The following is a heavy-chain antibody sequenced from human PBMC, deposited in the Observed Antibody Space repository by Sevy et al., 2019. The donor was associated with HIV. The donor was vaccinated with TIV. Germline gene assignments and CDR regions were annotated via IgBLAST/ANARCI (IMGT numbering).Heavy chain of an antibody. D-gene: IGHD3-9*01. J-gene: IGHJ4*02. V-gene: IGHV3-15*01. CDR3: ATAPGYYDRAPFDY. CDR1: GLTFNNAW. Sequence: GGSLRLSCAVSGLTFNNAWMNWVRQAPGTGLQWVGLIKSKIDGETTDYAAPVKGRFTISREDSKNTLFLQMTGLKVEDTAVYYCATAPGYYDRAPFDYWGPGTLVTVSS. CDR2: IKSKIDGETT.